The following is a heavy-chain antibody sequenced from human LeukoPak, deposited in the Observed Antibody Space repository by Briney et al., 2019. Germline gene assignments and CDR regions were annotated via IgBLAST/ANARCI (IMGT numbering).Heavy chain of an antibody. Sequence: PSETLSLTCAVSGDSINSGGYSWSWIRQPPGKGLEWIGYISYSGNTYYNPSLKSRLTMSVDTSNDHFSLKLSSVTAADTAFYYCARNSKGGVRGWYFDLWGRGTLVTVSS. CDR1: GDSINSGGYS. CDR3: ARNSKGGVRGWYFDL. V-gene: IGHV4-30-4*07. CDR2: ISYSGNT. D-gene: IGHD3-16*01. J-gene: IGHJ2*01.